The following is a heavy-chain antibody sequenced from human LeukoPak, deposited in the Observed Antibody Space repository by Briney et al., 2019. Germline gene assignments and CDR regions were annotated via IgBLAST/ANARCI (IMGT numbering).Heavy chain of an antibody. Sequence: SETLSLTCTVSGGSISNDYWSWIRQPPGKGLEWIWYIYYSGSTNYNPSLKSRVTISVDTTKNQFSLKLSSVTAADTAVYYCARGWGYYYDSPFDYWGQGTLVTVSS. J-gene: IGHJ4*02. V-gene: IGHV4-59*01. CDR2: IYYSGST. CDR1: GGSISNDY. D-gene: IGHD3-22*01. CDR3: ARGWGYYYDSPFDY.